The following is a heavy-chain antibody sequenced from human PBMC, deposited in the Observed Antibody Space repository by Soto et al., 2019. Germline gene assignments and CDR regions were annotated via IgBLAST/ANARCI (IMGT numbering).Heavy chain of an antibody. J-gene: IGHJ5*02. V-gene: IGHV4-34*01. CDR1: GGSVNGYY. CDR3: ATRITVFGLLIPPFDP. CDR2: INHTGGT. D-gene: IGHD3-3*01. Sequence: SETLSLSCAVYGGSVNGYYWNWIRQPPEKGLEWIGEINHTGGTHYNPSLKSRVTMSVDTSKNQFSLRLSSVTAADTAIYYCATRITVFGLLIPPFDPWGQGTQVTVSS.